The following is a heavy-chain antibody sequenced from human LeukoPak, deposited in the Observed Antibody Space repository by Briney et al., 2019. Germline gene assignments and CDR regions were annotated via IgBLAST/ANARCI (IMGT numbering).Heavy chain of an antibody. CDR3: ARESVTSGWYLY. D-gene: IGHD6-19*01. Sequence: GGSLRLYCAASGFTVSGNYLSWVRPAPRKGLQWVATSHKEGNTFYAHSVSGRFTLSRDDPRSTLYLQMNGLRAKDTAIYYCARESVTSGWYLYWGQGTLVSVSS. V-gene: IGHV3-53*01. CDR2: SHKEGNT. CDR1: GFTVSGNY. J-gene: IGHJ4*02.